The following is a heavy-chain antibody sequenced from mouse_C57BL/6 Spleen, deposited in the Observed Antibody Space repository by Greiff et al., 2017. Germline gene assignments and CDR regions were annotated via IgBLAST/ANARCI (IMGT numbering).Heavy chain of an antibody. D-gene: IGHD2-2*01. CDR3: DGYPFAY. J-gene: IGHJ3*01. CDR2: IYPRSGNT. V-gene: IGHV1-81*01. Sequence: VKLVESGAELARPGASVKLSCKASGYTFTSYGISWVKQRTGQGLEWIGEIYPRSGNTYYNEKFKGKATLTADKSSSTAYMELRSLTSEDSAVYFCDGYPFAYWGQGTLVTVSA. CDR1: GYTFTSYG.